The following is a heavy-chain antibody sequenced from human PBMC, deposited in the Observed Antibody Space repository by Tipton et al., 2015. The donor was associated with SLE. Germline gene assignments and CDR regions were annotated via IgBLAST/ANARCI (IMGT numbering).Heavy chain of an antibody. D-gene: IGHD1-1*01. CDR1: GGSINSSTSF. V-gene: IGHV4-39*01. CDR2: ISSSGST. J-gene: IGHJ6*02. CDR3: ARLRRYNWDGGAYQYGTDV. Sequence: TLSLTCNVSGGSINSSTSFWAWIRQPPGKGLEWIASISSSGSTDHNPSLRSRVTLSVDTSKNQFSLRLTSVTAADTAVYYCARLRRYNWDGGAYQYGTDVWGQGTTVTVSS.